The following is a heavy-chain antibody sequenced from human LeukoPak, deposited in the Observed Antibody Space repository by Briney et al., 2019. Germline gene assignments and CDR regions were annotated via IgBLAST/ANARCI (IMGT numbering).Heavy chain of an antibody. CDR2: ISGTGGST. CDR1: GFTFSSYA. J-gene: IGHJ4*02. Sequence: QPGGSLRLSCAASGFTFSSYAMSWVRQAPGKGLEWVSAISGTGGSTYYADSVKGRFTISRDNSKNTLYLQMNSLRAEDTAVYHCAKPLVGATFRYTPFDYWGQGTLVTVSS. V-gene: IGHV3-23*01. CDR3: AKPLVGATFRYTPFDY. D-gene: IGHD1-26*01.